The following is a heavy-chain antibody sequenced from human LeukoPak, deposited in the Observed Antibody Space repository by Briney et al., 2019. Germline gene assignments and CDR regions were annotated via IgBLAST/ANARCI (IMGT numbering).Heavy chain of an antibody. CDR1: GYTFTGYY. CDR2: INPNSGGT. CDR3: ARTNYDFWSGYFHYYYMDV. V-gene: IGHV1-2*02. Sequence: ASVKVSCKASGYTFTGYYMHWVRQAPGQGLEWMGWINPNSGGTNYAQKFQGRVTMTRDTSISTAYMELGRLRSDDTAVYYCARTNYDFWSGYFHYYYMDVWGKGTTVTVSS. J-gene: IGHJ6*03. D-gene: IGHD3-3*01.